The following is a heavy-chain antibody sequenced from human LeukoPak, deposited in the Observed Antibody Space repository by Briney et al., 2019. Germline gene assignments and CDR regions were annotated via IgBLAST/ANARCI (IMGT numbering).Heavy chain of an antibody. CDR2: ISGSGGST. V-gene: IGHV3-23*01. CDR1: GFTFSSYA. Sequence: GGSLRLSCAASGFTFSSYAMGWVRQAPGKGLEWVSAISGSGGSTYYADSVKGRFTISRDNSKNTLYLQMNSLRAEDTAVYYCAKVSDGDYVSGYSDYWGQGTLVTVSS. J-gene: IGHJ4*02. CDR3: AKVSDGDYVSGYSDY. D-gene: IGHD4-17*01.